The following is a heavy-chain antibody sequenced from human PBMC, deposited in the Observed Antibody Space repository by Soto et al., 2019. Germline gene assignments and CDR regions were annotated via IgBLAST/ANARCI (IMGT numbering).Heavy chain of an antibody. D-gene: IGHD3-9*01. CDR3: AHSGPYDILTGYYSPDAFDI. V-gene: IGHV2-5*02. Sequence: QITLKESGPTLVKPTQTLTLTCTFSGFSLSTSGVGVGWIRQPPGKALEWLALIYWDDDKRYSPSLKSRLTITKDPSKNQVVLTMTNMDPVDTATYYCAHSGPYDILTGYYSPDAFDIWGQGTMVTVSS. CDR2: IYWDDDK. CDR1: GFSLSTSGVG. J-gene: IGHJ3*02.